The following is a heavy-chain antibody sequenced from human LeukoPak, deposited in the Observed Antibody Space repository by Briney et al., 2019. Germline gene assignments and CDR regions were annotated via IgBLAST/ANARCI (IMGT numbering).Heavy chain of an antibody. CDR3: AKDSSSWYDGYYFDY. CDR2: ISYDGSNK. V-gene: IGHV3-30*18. D-gene: IGHD6-13*01. J-gene: IGHJ4*02. CDR1: GFTFSSYG. Sequence: PGGSLRLSCAASGFTFSSYGMHWVRQAPGKGLEWVAVISYDGSNKYYADSVKGRFTISRDNSKNTLYLQMNSLRAEDTAVYYCAKDSSSWYDGYYFDYWGQGTLVTVSS.